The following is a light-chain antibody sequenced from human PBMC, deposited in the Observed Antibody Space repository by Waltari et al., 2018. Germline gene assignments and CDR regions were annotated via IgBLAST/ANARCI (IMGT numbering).Light chain of an antibody. CDR1: QSVGSN. CDR3: QQYSDWPPLT. V-gene: IGKV3-15*01. CDR2: GAS. Sequence: EIVMTQSPATLSLSPGERATLSCRASQSVGSNLAWYQQKPGQAPRLLIYGASSRATGIPPRFRGDGSGTDFTFTISGLQSKDFAVYYCQQYSDWPPLTFGPGTKVEIK. J-gene: IGKJ3*01.